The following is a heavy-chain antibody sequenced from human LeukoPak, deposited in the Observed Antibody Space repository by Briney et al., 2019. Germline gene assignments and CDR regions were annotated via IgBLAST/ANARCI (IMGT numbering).Heavy chain of an antibody. V-gene: IGHV5-51*01. CDR3: ARPQSGSIDY. Sequence: GESLQISCKGSGYSFTSYWIAWVRQTPGKSLEYMGIIYPGDSDTRYSPSFQGQVTISADKSISTAYLQWSSLKASDTAMYYCARPQSGSIDYWGQGTLVTVSS. D-gene: IGHD1-26*01. CDR1: GYSFTSYW. CDR2: IYPGDSDT. J-gene: IGHJ4*02.